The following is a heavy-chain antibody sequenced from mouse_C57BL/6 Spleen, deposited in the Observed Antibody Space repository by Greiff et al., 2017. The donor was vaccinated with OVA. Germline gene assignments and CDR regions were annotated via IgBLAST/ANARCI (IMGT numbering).Heavy chain of an antibody. J-gene: IGHJ1*03. Sequence: EVQLQESGGGLVQPGGSMKLSCVASGFTFSNYWMNWVRQSPEKGLEWVAQIRLKSDNYATHYAESVKGRFTISRDDSKSSVYLQMNNLRAEDTGIYYCTRPVLAHWYFDVWGTGTTVTVSS. V-gene: IGHV6-3*01. CDR3: TRPVLAHWYFDV. CDR2: IRLKSDNYAT. CDR1: GFTFSNYW. D-gene: IGHD1-1*01.